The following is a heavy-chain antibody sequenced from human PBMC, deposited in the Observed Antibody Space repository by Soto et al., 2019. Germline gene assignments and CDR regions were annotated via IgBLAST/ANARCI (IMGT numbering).Heavy chain of an antibody. Sequence: QVQLQESGPGLVKPSQTLSLTCTVSGDSISSGGTGSYWTWIRQLPGKGLEWNGYSYYTGNTHYSPHLKTRPTKSIPSSQNKFSLKLTYVTAADRAVYFCASRNDGSKERYWGHRTLVTLP. CDR2: SYYTGNT. J-gene: IGHJ4*01. V-gene: IGHV4-31*03. CDR3: ASRNDGSKERY. D-gene: IGHD3-16*01. CDR1: GDSISSGGTGSY.